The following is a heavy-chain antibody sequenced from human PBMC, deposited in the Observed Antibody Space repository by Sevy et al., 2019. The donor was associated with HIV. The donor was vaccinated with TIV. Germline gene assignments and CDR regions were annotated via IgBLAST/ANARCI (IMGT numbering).Heavy chain of an antibody. J-gene: IGHJ6*02. Sequence: SESLSLTCTVSGDSIIDYYWSWIRQPPGKGLEWIGYIHNRGRYNYNPSVKSRVTISGDVSKNQFSLRLSSVTAADTAVYYCARDTSGYSSGWYSYYHYYGIDVWGQGTTVTVSS. CDR3: ARDTSGYSSGWYSYYHYYGIDV. V-gene: IGHV4-59*01. D-gene: IGHD6-19*01. CDR2: IHNRGRY. CDR1: GDSIIDYY.